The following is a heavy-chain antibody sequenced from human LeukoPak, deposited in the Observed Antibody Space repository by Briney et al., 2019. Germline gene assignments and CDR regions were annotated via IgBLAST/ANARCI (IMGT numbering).Heavy chain of an antibody. D-gene: IGHD3-3*01. CDR2: ISNSGSIM. CDR3: AKSAVLEWLPEGHYYFDY. Sequence: GGSLRLSCAASGFTFSDYYMSWIRQAPGKGLECLSYISNSGSIMYYADSVKGRFTISRDNAKNSLYLQMNSLRAEDTAVYYCAKSAVLEWLPEGHYYFDYWGQGTLVTVSS. V-gene: IGHV3-11*01. J-gene: IGHJ4*02. CDR1: GFTFSDYY.